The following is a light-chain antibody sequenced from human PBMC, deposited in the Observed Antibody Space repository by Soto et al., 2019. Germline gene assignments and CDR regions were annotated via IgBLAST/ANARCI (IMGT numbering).Light chain of an antibody. CDR2: GAS. CDR1: QSVSSN. CDR3: QQDNNWPRT. V-gene: IGKV3-15*01. Sequence: EIVMTQSTATLSVSPGERSTLSCMASQSVSSNLAWYQQKPGQAPRLLIYGASTRATGIPARFSGSGSGTEFTLTISSLQSEDFAVYYCQQDNNWPRTFCEGGKVDIK. J-gene: IGKJ1*01.